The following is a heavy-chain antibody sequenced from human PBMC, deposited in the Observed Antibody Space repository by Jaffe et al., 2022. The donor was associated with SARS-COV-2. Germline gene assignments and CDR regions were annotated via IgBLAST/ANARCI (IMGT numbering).Heavy chain of an antibody. CDR2: ISSSSSTI. CDR3: AIGQHPRAGYFDY. Sequence: EVQLVESGGGLVQPGGSLRLSCAASGFTFSSYSMNWVRQAPGKGLEWVSYISSSSSTIYYADSVKGRFTISRDNAKNSLYLQMNSLRDEDTAVYYCAIGQHPRAGYFDYWGQGTLVTVSS. D-gene: IGHD6-13*01. J-gene: IGHJ4*02. V-gene: IGHV3-48*02. CDR1: GFTFSSYS.